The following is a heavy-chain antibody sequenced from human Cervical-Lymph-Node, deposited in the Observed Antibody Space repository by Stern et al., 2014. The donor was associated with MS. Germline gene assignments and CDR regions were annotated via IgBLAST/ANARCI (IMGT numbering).Heavy chain of an antibody. V-gene: IGHV1-46*01. CDR3: ARDDTFTSGYYNPTDY. CDR1: GYTFTNFY. Sequence: QMQLVQSGTEVKRPGASVKVYCKASGYTFTNFYIHWVRQAPGQGLEWMGMINPYGGSTTYAQQFKDRVTIMSDTFTNTVYVELSGLRYEDTAVYYCARDDTFTSGYYNPTDYWGQGTLVTVSS. CDR2: INPYGGST. D-gene: IGHD3-22*01. J-gene: IGHJ4*02.